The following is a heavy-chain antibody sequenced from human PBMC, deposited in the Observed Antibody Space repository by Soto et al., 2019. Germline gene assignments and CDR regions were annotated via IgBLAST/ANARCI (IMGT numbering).Heavy chain of an antibody. D-gene: IGHD6-19*01. V-gene: IGHV4-39*01. J-gene: IGHJ6*02. CDR3: ATAVAGYYYGMDV. CDR2: IYYSGST. Sequence: SETLSLTCTVSGGSISSSSYYWGWIRQPPGKGLEWIGSIYYSGSTYYNPSLKSRVTISVDTSKNQFSLKLSSVTAADTAVYYCATAVAGYYYGMDVWGQGTTVTVSS. CDR1: GGSISSSSYY.